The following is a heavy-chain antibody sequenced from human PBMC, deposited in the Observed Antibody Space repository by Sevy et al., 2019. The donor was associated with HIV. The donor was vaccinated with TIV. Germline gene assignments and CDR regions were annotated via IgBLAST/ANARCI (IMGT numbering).Heavy chain of an antibody. CDR1: GFIFSTYG. CDR2: ISFDGSDK. V-gene: IGHV3-30*18. CDR3: AKMQGGSYNYYGMDV. Sequence: GGSLRLSCAASGFIFSTYGIHWVRQAPGKGLEWVAVISFDGSDKYNADSVRGRFTISRDNSKNTLYLQMNSLRVEETAIYYCAKMQGGSYNYYGMDVWGQGTTVTVSS. D-gene: IGHD1-26*01. J-gene: IGHJ6*02.